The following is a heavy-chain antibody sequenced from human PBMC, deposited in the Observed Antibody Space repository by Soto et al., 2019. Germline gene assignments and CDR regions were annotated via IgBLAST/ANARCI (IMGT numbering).Heavy chain of an antibody. Sequence: EVQLVESGGGWVQTGGSLRLSCAASGFTFSSYTMNWVRQAPGKGLEWVSYISGSSNTIYYADSVKGRFTISRDTAKNLLYLQMNSLRAEDTAVYYCAREVGGYWSTTSCYAVGWFDPWGQGDLCTVSS. CDR2: ISGSSNTI. J-gene: IGHJ5*02. CDR3: AREVGGYWSTTSCYAVGWFDP. V-gene: IGHV3-48*01. CDR1: GFTFSSYT. D-gene: IGHD2-2*01.